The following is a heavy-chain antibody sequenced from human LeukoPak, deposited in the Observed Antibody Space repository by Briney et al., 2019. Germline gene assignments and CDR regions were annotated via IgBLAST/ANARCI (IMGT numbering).Heavy chain of an antibody. J-gene: IGHJ4*02. CDR1: RYPFTSYA. D-gene: IGHD3-10*01. Sequence: GASVKVSCKASRYPFTSYAMHWVRQAPGQRLEWMGWIHVGNGNTEYSQKFQGSVTITRDTPATTTYMELSSLRSEDTAVYYCARVDGSGPNAPNDCWGQGSLVAVSS. CDR2: IHVGNGNT. CDR3: ARVDGSGPNAPNDC. V-gene: IGHV1-3*01.